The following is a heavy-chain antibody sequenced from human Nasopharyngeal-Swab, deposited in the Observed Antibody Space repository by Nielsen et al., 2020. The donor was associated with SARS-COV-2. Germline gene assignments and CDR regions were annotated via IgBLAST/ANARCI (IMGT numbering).Heavy chain of an antibody. V-gene: IGHV1-69*10. Sequence: WVRQALEQGLEWMGGIIPILGIANYAQKFQGRVTITADKSTSTAYMELSSLRSEDTAVYYCARGGRGVVVPAAIGWFDPWGQGTLVTVSS. D-gene: IGHD2-2*01. CDR2: IIPILGIA. CDR3: ARGGRGVVVPAAIGWFDP. J-gene: IGHJ5*02.